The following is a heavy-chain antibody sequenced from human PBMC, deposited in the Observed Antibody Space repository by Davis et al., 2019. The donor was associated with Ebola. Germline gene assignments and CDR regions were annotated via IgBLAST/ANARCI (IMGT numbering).Heavy chain of an antibody. J-gene: IGHJ6*02. Sequence: GGSLRLSCAASGFTFSNAWMSWVRKAPGKGLEGVGRIKSKTDGGTTDYAAPVKGRFTISRDDSKNTLYLQMNSLKTEDTAVYYCASGSQSRNYYYYGMDVWGQGTTVTVSS. D-gene: IGHD1-26*01. CDR3: ASGSQSRNYYYYGMDV. V-gene: IGHV3-15*01. CDR1: GFTFSNAW. CDR2: IKSKTDGGTT.